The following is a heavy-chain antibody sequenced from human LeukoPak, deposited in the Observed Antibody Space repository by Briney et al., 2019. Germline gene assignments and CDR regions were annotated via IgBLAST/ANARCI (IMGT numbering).Heavy chain of an antibody. CDR2: ISYDGSNK. J-gene: IGHJ4*02. CDR1: GFTFSSYG. V-gene: IGHV3-30*03. Sequence: PGGSLRLSCAASGFTFSSYGMHWVRQAPGKGLEWVAVISYDGSNKYYADSAKGRFTISRDNSKNTLYLQMNSLRAEDTAVYYCWSQVTDYWGQGTLVTVSS. D-gene: IGHD2-21*02. CDR3: WSQVTDY.